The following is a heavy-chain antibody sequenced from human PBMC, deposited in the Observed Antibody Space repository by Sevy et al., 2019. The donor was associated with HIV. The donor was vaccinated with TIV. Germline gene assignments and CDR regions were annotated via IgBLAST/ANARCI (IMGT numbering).Heavy chain of an antibody. CDR2: IYPGDSDT. D-gene: IGHD5-12*01. CDR3: AREKVATTTSYYYYYGMDV. J-gene: IGHJ6*02. Sequence: GESLKISCKGSGYSFTSYWIGWVRQMPGKGLEWMGIIYPGDSDTRHSPSFQGQVTISADKSISTAYLQWGSLKASDTAMYYCAREKVATTTSYYYYYGMDVWGQGTTVTVSS. CDR1: GYSFTSYW. V-gene: IGHV5-51*01.